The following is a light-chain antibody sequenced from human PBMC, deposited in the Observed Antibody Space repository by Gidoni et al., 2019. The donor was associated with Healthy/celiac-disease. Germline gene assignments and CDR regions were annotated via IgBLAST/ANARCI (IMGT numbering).Light chain of an antibody. V-gene: IGLV1-47*01. CDR2: RNN. Sequence: QSVLTQPPSASGTPGQRVTISCSGSSSNIGSNYVYWYQQLPGTAPKLLIYRNNQQPSGVPDRFSGSKSGASASLAISELRSEDEADYYCAAWDDSLSVVFGGGTKLTVL. CDR3: AAWDDSLSVV. J-gene: IGLJ2*01. CDR1: SSNIGSNY.